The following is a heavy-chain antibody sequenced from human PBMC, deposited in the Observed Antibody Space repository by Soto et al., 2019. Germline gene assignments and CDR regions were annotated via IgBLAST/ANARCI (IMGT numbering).Heavy chain of an antibody. CDR2: IKQDGSEK. Sequence: GGSLRLACAASGFTFNSYWMSWVRQAPGKGLEWVANIKQDGSEKYYVDSVKGRFTISRDNAKNSLYLQMNSLRAEETAVYYRARAHSGYDYYYYYGMDVWGQGTTVTV. J-gene: IGHJ6*02. V-gene: IGHV3-7*01. CDR1: GFTFNSYW. D-gene: IGHD5-12*01. CDR3: ARAHSGYDYYYYYGMDV.